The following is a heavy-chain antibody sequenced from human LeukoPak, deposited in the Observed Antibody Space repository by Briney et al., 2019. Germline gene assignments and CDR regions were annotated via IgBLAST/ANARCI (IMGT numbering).Heavy chain of an antibody. CDR2: ISTYNDNT. CDR3: VRVVFEVRFQLDF. Sequence: ASVKVSCKASGYTFNNYGINWVRQAPGQGLEWMGQISTYNDNTNYAQKLQGRVTMTTDTSTSTAYMELRSLTSDDTAVYYCVRVVFEVRFQLDFWGQGTLVTVSS. CDR1: GYTFNNYG. V-gene: IGHV1-18*01. J-gene: IGHJ4*02. D-gene: IGHD2-15*01.